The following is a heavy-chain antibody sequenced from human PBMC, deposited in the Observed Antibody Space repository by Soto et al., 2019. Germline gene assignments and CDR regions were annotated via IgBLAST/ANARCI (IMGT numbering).Heavy chain of an antibody. CDR3: ARDLRDAMDYDSSGSSLDY. V-gene: IGHV1-18*04. CDR1: GYTFTSYG. CDR2: ISAYNGNT. J-gene: IGHJ4*02. Sequence: ASAKVSCKASGYTFTSYGISWVRQAPGQGLEWMGWISAYNGNTNYAQKLQGRVTMTTDTSTSTAYMELRSLRSDDTAVYYCARDLRDAMDYDSSGSSLDYWGQGTLVTVSS. D-gene: IGHD3-22*01.